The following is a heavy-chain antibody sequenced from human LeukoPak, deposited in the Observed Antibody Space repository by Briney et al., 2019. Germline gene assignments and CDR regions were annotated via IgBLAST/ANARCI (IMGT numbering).Heavy chain of an antibody. J-gene: IGHJ6*03. V-gene: IGHV1-2*02. CDR2: INPNSGGT. CDR1: GYTSTGYY. CDR3: ARDGGYGSGSYRVYYYYMDV. Sequence: GASVKVSCKASGYTSTGYYMHWVRQAPGQGLEWMGWINPNSGGTNYAQKFQGRVTMTRDTSISTAYMELSRLRSDDTAVYYCARDGGYGSGSYRVYYYYMDVWGKGTTVTVSS. D-gene: IGHD3-10*01.